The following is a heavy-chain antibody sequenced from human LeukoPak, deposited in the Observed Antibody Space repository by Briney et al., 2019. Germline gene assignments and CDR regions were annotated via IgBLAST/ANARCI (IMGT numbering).Heavy chain of an antibody. Sequence: GASVKVSCKASGGTFNTNGITWVRQAPGEGLEWMGGIIPALRTANFAPKFQGRVTMTTDESTTTVYMELTSLRSEDTAMYFCARERLPRGGDYWYFDIWGRGTLVTVSS. CDR1: GGTFNTNG. J-gene: IGHJ2*01. CDR3: ARERLPRGGDYWYFDI. CDR2: IIPALRTA. V-gene: IGHV1-69*05. D-gene: IGHD3-10*01.